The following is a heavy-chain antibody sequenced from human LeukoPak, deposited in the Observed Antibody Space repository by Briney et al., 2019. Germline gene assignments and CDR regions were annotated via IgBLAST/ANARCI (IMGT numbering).Heavy chain of an antibody. V-gene: IGHV1-18*01. D-gene: IGHD3-10*01. Sequence: ASVKVSCKASGYTFTSYGISWVRQAPGQGLEWMGWISAYNGNTNYAQKLQGRVTMTTDTSTSTAYMELRSLRSDDTAVYYCARASNPGVFRERRIDYYGSGSYYPLDYWGQGTLVTVSS. J-gene: IGHJ4*02. CDR3: ARASNPGVFRERRIDYYGSGSYYPLDY. CDR1: GYTFTSYG. CDR2: ISAYNGNT.